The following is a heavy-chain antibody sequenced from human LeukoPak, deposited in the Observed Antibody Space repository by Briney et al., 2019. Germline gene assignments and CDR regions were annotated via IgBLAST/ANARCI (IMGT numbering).Heavy chain of an antibody. CDR2: INHSGST. CDR3: AREYSSSSHWYFDL. CDR1: GGSFSGYY. J-gene: IGHJ2*01. V-gene: IGHV4-34*01. D-gene: IGHD6-6*01. Sequence: PSETLSLTCAVYGGSFSGYYWSWIRQPPGKGLEWIGEINHSGSTNYNPSLKSRVTVSVDTSKNQFSLKLSSVTAADTAVYYCAREYSSSSHWYFDLWGRGTLVTVSP.